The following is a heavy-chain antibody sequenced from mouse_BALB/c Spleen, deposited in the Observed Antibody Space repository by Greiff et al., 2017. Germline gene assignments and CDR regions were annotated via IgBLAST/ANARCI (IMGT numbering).Heavy chain of an antibody. J-gene: IGHJ3*01. CDR3: ARVDDFFAY. V-gene: IGHV5-6*01. CDR1: GFTFSSYG. D-gene: IGHD2-4*01. CDR2: ISSGGSYT. Sequence: EVQGVESGGDLVKPGGSLKLSCAASGFTFSSYGMSWVRQTPDKRLEWVATISSGGSYTYYPDSVKGRFTISRDNAKNTLYLQMSSLKSEDTAMYYCARVDDFFAYWGQGTLVTVSA.